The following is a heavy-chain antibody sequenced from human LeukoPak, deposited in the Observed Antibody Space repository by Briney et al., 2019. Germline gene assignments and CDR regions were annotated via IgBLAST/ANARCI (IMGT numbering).Heavy chain of an antibody. CDR2: ISGSGGST. CDR1: GFTFSSYA. J-gene: IGHJ4*02. Sequence: GGSLRLSCAASGFTFSSYAMSWVRQAPGKGLEWVSAISGSGGSTYYADSVKGRFTISRDNSKNTLYLQMNSLRAEDTAVYYCDEWFGELLFDYWGQGTLVTVSS. D-gene: IGHD3-10*01. CDR3: DEWFGELLFDY. V-gene: IGHV3-23*01.